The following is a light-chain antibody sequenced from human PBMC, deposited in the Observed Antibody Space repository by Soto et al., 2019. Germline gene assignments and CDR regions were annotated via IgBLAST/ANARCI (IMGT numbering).Light chain of an antibody. Sequence: EIVLTQSAGTLSLSPGDRATLSFSASQTVSSNFLAWYQQRPAQAPRLLIYGASSRATGIPDRFSGSGSGTDFTLTISGLEPEDSAAYYCQRHGATFGQGTKVDI. CDR3: QRHGAT. CDR1: QTVSSNF. CDR2: GAS. J-gene: IGKJ1*01. V-gene: IGKV3-20*01.